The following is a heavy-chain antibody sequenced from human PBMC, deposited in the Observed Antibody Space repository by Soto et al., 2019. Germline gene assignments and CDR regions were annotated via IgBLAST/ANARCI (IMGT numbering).Heavy chain of an antibody. CDR2: INPSGGST. J-gene: IGHJ6*03. CDR3: ARDRVFGVVSQPYMDV. V-gene: IGHV1-46*03. Sequence: ASVKVSCKASGYTFTSYYMHWVRQAHGQGLEWMGVINPSGGSTSYAQKFQGRVTMTRDTSTSTVYMELSSLRSEDTAVYYCARDRVFGVVSQPYMDVWGKGTTVTVSS. D-gene: IGHD3-3*01. CDR1: GYTFTSYY.